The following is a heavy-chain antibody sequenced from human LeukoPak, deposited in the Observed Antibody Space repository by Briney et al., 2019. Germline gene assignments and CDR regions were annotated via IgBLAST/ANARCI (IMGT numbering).Heavy chain of an antibody. CDR1: GFTFSSYG. Sequence: PPGRSLRLSCAASGFTFSSYGMHWVRQAPGKGLEWVVVISYDGSNKYYADSVKGRFTISRDNSKNTLYLQMNSLRAEDMALYYCAKGEGNPNYFDYWGQGTLVTLSS. CDR2: ISYDGSNK. J-gene: IGHJ4*02. V-gene: IGHV3-30*18. CDR3: AKGEGNPNYFDY.